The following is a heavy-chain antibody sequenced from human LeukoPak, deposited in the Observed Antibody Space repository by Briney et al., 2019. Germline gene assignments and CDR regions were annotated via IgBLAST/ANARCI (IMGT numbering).Heavy chain of an antibody. CDR1: GLTFSSYS. Sequence: LPGGSLRLSCAASGLTFSSYSMHWVRQAPGKGLEWVAVISFDGSNKYYADSAKGRFTISRDNSKNTLYLQMNSLRAEDTAVYYCARGLGGVTNYMDVWGKGTTVTVSS. CDR3: ARGLGGVTNYMDV. D-gene: IGHD3-16*01. V-gene: IGHV3-30-3*01. J-gene: IGHJ6*03. CDR2: ISFDGSNK.